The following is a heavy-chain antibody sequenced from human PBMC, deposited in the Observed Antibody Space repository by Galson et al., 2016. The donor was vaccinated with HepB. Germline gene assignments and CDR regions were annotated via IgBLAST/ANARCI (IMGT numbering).Heavy chain of an antibody. CDR2: ISDRGTTV. Sequence: SLRLSCAASGFTFSDYYMSWIRQAPGKGLAWVSYISDRGTTVYYADSLTGRFTVSRDNANNSVYLQMNSLRAEDTAVYYCARAPYCSGTTCSWGQGTLVTVSS. J-gene: IGHJ4*02. D-gene: IGHD2-2*01. V-gene: IGHV3-11*04. CDR3: ARAPYCSGTTCS. CDR1: GFTFSDYY.